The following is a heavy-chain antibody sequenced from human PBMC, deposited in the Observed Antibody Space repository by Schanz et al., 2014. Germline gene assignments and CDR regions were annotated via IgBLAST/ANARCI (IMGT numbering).Heavy chain of an antibody. D-gene: IGHD2-2*01. CDR2: ISTGGGNT. CDR3: VKEGTVVSGYPRDH. J-gene: IGHJ4*02. CDR1: GFTFSRHA. V-gene: IGHV3-30*04. Sequence: QVELVESGGGVVQPGRSLRLSCAASGFTFSRHAMHWVRQAAGKGLEWVAAISTGGGNTYYTDSVKGRFTISRDNSRNTLYLQMSSLRAEDTAVYYCVKEGTVVSGYPRDHWGQGTLVTVSS.